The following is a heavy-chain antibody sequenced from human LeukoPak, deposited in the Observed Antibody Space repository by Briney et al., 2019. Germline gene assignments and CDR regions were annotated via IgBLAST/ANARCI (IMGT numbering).Heavy chain of an antibody. J-gene: IGHJ5*02. CDR3: ARGATMIVVVITNWFDP. CDR2: INPNSGGT. Sequence: GASVKVSCKASGYTFTGYYMHWVRQAPGQGLEWMGWINPNSGGTNYAQKFQGRVTMTRDTSISAAYMELSRLRSDDTAVYYCARGATMIVVVITNWFDPWGQGTLVTVSS. CDR1: GYTFTGYY. D-gene: IGHD3-22*01. V-gene: IGHV1-2*02.